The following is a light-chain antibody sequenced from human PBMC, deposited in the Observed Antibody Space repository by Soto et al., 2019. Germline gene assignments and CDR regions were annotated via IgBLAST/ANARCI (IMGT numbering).Light chain of an antibody. V-gene: IGLV2-8*01. CDR2: EVS. J-gene: IGLJ2*01. Sequence: QSVLTQPHSASGSPGQSVTISCTGTSSDVGGHNFVSWYQQHPGKAPKFLIYEVSKRPSGVPDRFSGSKSGITASLTVSGLQADDKAYYYCSAYAGNNNPVIFGGGTKVTVL. CDR1: SSDVGGHNF. CDR3: SAYAGNNNPVI.